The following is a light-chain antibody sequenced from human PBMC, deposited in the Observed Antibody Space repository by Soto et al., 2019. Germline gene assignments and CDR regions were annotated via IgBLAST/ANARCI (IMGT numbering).Light chain of an antibody. CDR3: QQYSRAPPT. V-gene: IGKV3-20*01. J-gene: IGKJ1*01. CDR2: ATS. CDR1: ESVSRNY. Sequence: EIVLTQSPGTLSLSPGERATLSCRASESVSRNYIAWYQQKPGQAPRLLIFATSNTATGIPDKFGGSGSETEFTLTISGLEPEDSAVYYCQQYSRAPPTFGQGTKV.